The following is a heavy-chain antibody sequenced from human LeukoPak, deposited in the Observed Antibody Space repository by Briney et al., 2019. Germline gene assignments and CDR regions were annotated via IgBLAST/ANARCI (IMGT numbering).Heavy chain of an antibody. V-gene: IGHV3-23*01. CDR3: AKMRSSTSHLLIFDY. Sequence: GGSLRLSCAASGFTFSSYAMSWVRQAPGKGLEWVSAISGSGGSTYYADSVKGRFTISRDNSKSTLYLQMNSLRAEDTAVYYCAKMRSSTSHLLIFDYWGQGTLVTVSS. CDR1: GFTFSSYA. D-gene: IGHD2-2*01. J-gene: IGHJ4*02. CDR2: ISGSGGST.